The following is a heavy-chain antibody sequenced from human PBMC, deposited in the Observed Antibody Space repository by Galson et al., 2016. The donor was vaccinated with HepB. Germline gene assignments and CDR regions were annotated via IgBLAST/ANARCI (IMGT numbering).Heavy chain of an antibody. Sequence: SETLSLTCAVYGGSFSGYYWSWIRQPPGKGLEWIGEINHSGSINYNPSLKSRVTISVDTSKNQFSLKLSSVTAADTAVYYCARGDNPDYGDYASAYYYMDVWGKGTTVTVSS. CDR1: GGSFSGYY. V-gene: IGHV4-34*01. D-gene: IGHD4-17*01. CDR2: INHSGSI. CDR3: ARGDNPDYGDYASAYYYMDV. J-gene: IGHJ6*03.